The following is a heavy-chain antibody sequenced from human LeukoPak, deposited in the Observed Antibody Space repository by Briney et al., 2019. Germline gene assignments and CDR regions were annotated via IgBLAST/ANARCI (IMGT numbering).Heavy chain of an antibody. D-gene: IGHD3-22*01. J-gene: IGHJ6*02. V-gene: IGHV4-4*02. CDR2: IFHSGST. CDR1: GGSISSSNW. Sequence: PSGTLSLTCAVSGGSISSSNWWSWVRPPPGKGLEWIGEIFHSGSTNYNPSLKSRVTISVDKSKNQFSLELRSVTAADTATYYCARHSYYYDSSDYYYVGAMDVWGQGTTVTVSS. CDR3: ARHSYYYDSSDYYYVGAMDV.